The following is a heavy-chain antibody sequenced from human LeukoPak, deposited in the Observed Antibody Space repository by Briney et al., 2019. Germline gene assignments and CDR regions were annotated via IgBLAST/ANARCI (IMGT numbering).Heavy chain of an antibody. D-gene: IGHD6-19*01. V-gene: IGHV4-59*01. Sequence: SETQSLLRTVSGGSISSNYWSWIRQPPGKGLEWIGYMFYSGSTNYNPSLKSRVTISVDTSKNQVSLKLTSVTAADTAVYYCARIGYSSGWSNFDNWGEGTLGSVSS. CDR1: GGSISSNY. CDR3: ARIGYSSGWSNFDN. J-gene: IGHJ4*02. CDR2: MFYSGST.